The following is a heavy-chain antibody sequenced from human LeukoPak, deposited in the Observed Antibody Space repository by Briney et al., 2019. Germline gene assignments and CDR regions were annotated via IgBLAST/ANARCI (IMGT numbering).Heavy chain of an antibody. J-gene: IGHJ5*02. D-gene: IGHD5-18*01. V-gene: IGHV4-30-2*01. CDR2: IYHSGST. Sequence: SETLSLTCAVSGGSISSGGYSWSWIRQPPGKGLEWIGYIYHSGSTHYNPSLKGRVTISVDRSKNQFSLKLSSVTAADTAVYYCARAAAKRSWFDPWGQGTLVTVSS. CDR1: GGSISSGGYS. CDR3: ARAAAKRSWFDP.